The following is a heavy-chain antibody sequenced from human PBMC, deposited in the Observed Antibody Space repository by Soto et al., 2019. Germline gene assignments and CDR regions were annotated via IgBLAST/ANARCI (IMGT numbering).Heavy chain of an antibody. CDR2: ISPFSGGT. CDR3: ARGTMTKSRRVSAPYGMDD. Sequence: ASVKVSCKASGYTFTGHYMHWVRQAPGQGLEWMGWISPFSGGTKYAPKFQGRVTMTRDTSISTAYVELTSLTSDDTAVYFCARGTMTKSRRVSAPYGMDDWGQGTTVTVSS. V-gene: IGHV1-2*02. CDR1: GYTFTGHY. J-gene: IGHJ6*02. D-gene: IGHD3-22*01.